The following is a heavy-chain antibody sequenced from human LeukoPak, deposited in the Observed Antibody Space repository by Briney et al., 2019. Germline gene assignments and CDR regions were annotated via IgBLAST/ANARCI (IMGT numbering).Heavy chain of an antibody. CDR2: ISWNSNRK. V-gene: IGHV3-9*01. J-gene: IGHJ6*02. CDR1: GFTFDDYA. D-gene: IGHD2-15*01. Sequence: PGGSLRLSCAASGFTFDDYAIHWVRQAPGKGLEWVSGISWNSNRKVYADSVKGRFTISRDNAKNSLYLQMNSLTAEDTALYYCAKDLTDSLYYYSMDVWGQGTTVTVSS. CDR3: AKDLTDSLYYYSMDV.